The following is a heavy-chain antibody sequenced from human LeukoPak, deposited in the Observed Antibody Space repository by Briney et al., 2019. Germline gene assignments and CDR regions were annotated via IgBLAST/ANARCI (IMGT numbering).Heavy chain of an antibody. CDR3: ARRPREGWFDP. J-gene: IGHJ5*02. CDR2: IYYSGST. CDR1: GGSISSSSYY. D-gene: IGHD1-26*01. V-gene: IGHV4-39*01. Sequence: SETLSLTCTVSGGSISSSSYYWGWIRPPPGKGLDWIGSIYYSGSTYYNPSLKSRVTISVDTSKNQFSLKLTSVTAADTAVYYCARRPREGWFDPWGQGTPVTVSS.